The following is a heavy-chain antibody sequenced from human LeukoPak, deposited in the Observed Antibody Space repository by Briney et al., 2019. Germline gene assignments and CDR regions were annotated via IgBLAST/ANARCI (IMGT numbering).Heavy chain of an antibody. D-gene: IGHD2-2*01. CDR3: ANRPDCSSTSCYAY. CDR1: GFTFSSYA. CDR2: ISGSGGST. V-gene: IGHV3-23*01. J-gene: IGHJ4*02. Sequence: PGGSLRLSCAASGFTFSSYAMSWVRQAPGKGLEWVSAISGSGGSTYYADSVKGRFTISRDNSKNTLYQQMNSLRAEDTAVYYCANRPDCSSTSCYAYWGQGTLVTVSS.